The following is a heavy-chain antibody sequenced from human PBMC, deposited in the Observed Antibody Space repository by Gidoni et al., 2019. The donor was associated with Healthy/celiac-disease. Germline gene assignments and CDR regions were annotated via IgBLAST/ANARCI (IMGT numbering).Heavy chain of an antibody. J-gene: IGHJ3*02. CDR3: ARRSKIVVVINDAFDI. Sequence: QLQLQESGPGLVKPSETLSLTCTVSGGSISSSSYYWGWIRQPPGKGLEWIGSIYYSGSTYYNPSLKSRVTISVDTSKNQFSLKLSSVTAADTAVYYCARRSKIVVVINDAFDIWGQGTMVTVSS. D-gene: IGHD3-22*01. V-gene: IGHV4-39*01. CDR2: IYYSGST. CDR1: GGSISSSSYY.